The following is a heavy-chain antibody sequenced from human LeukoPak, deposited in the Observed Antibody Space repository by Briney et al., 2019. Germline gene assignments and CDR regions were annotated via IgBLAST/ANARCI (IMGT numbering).Heavy chain of an antibody. Sequence: SETLSLTCAVYGGSFSGYYWSWIRQPPGKGLEWIGEINHSGSTNYNPSLKSRVTISVDTSKNQFSLKLSSVTAVDTAVYYCARGSRYYGSGSYFDYWGQGTLVTVSS. J-gene: IGHJ4*02. CDR1: GGSFSGYY. V-gene: IGHV4-34*01. CDR3: ARGSRYYGSGSYFDY. CDR2: INHSGST. D-gene: IGHD3-10*01.